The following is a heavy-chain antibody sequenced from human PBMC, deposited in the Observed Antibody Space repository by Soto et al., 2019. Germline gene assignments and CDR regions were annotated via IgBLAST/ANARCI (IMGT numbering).Heavy chain of an antibody. CDR2: INSDGSST. D-gene: IGHD1-20*01. V-gene: IGHV3-74*01. CDR3: ARVGVYDNWNFYYYYRDV. J-gene: IGHJ6*03. CDR1: GFTFSSYW. Sequence: GGSLRLSCAASGFTFSSYWMHWVRQAPGKGLVWVSRINSDGSSTSYADSVKGRFTISRDNAKNTLYLQMNSLRAEDTAVYYCARVGVYDNWNFYYYYRDVGGKGTTFTASS.